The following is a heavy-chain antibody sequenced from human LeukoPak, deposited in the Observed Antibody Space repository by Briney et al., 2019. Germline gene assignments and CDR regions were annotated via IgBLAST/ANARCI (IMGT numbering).Heavy chain of an antibody. J-gene: IGHJ2*01. CDR2: INHSGST. V-gene: IGHV4-34*01. CDR1: SGSISSYY. D-gene: IGHD1-26*01. Sequence: KPSETLSLTCTVSSGSISSYYWSWIRQPPGKGLEWIGEINHSGSTNYNPSLKSRVTISVDTSKNQLSLKLSSVTAADTAVYYCASGWDHWYFDLWGRGTLVTVSS. CDR3: ASGWDHWYFDL.